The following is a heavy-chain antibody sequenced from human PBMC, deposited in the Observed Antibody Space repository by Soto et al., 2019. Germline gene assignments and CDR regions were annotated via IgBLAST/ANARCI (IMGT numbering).Heavy chain of an antibody. CDR3: ARHPHYDFWSGYYGDAFDI. J-gene: IGHJ3*02. V-gene: IGHV5-51*01. D-gene: IGHD3-3*01. Sequence: GESLKISCKGSGYSFTSYWIGWVRQMPGKGLDWMGIIYPGDSDTRYSPSFQGQVTISADKSISTAYLQWSSLKASDTAMYYCARHPHYDFWSGYYGDAFDIWGQGTMVTVSS. CDR2: IYPGDSDT. CDR1: GYSFTSYW.